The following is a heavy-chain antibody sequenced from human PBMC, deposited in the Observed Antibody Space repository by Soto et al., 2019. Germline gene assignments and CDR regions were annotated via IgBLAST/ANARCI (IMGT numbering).Heavy chain of an antibody. CDR2: IWYDGSNK. Sequence: QVQLVESGGGVVQPGRSLRLSCAAAGFTFSSYGMHWVRQAPGKGLEWVAVIWYDGSNKYYADSVKGRFTISRDNSKNTLYLQMNSQRAEDTAVYYCARDRLVTADNDAFDIWGQGTMVTVSS. J-gene: IGHJ3*02. CDR3: ARDRLVTADNDAFDI. D-gene: IGHD1-26*01. V-gene: IGHV3-33*01. CDR1: GFTFSSYG.